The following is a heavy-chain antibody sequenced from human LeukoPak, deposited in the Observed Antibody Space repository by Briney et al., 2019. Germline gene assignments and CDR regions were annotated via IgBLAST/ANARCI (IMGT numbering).Heavy chain of an antibody. CDR3: AKGLGAIYPQSRVCDV. J-gene: IGHJ3*01. V-gene: IGHV3-23*01. Sequence: GGSLRLSCARSGFTFRSYDLNRVRQVPGRGLEWVSVINDRGDNSIYADSVKGRFTISRDNSRNTLYLQMNSLRAEDAAVYHCAKGLGAIYPQSRVCDVWGQGTKVTVSS. CDR1: GFTFRSYD. D-gene: IGHD7-27*01. CDR2: INDRGDNS.